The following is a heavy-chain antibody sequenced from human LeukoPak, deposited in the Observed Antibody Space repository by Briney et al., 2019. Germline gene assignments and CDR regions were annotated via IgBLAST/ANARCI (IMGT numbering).Heavy chain of an antibody. J-gene: IGHJ4*02. CDR3: ARGYYSSFDY. D-gene: IGHD3-10*01. CDR2: IYYTGNT. CDR1: GGSISTYY. Sequence: SETLSLTCTVSGGSISTYYWSWIRQPPGKGLEWIGFIYYTGNTYYNPPLKSRVTISVDMTKNQFSLKLSSVTAADTAVYYCARGYYSSFDYWGQGTLVTVSS. V-gene: IGHV4-59*01.